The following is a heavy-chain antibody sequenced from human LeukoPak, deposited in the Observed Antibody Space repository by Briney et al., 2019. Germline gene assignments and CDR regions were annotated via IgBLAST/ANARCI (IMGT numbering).Heavy chain of an antibody. CDR1: GGSFSGYY. J-gene: IGHJ4*02. Sequence: SETLSLTCAVYGGSFSGYYWSWIRQPPGKGLEWIGVINHSGSTNYNPSLKSRVTISVDTSKNQFSLKLSSVTAADTAVYYCARGGPLGDYWGQGTLVTVSS. CDR3: ARGGPLGDY. V-gene: IGHV4-34*01. D-gene: IGHD3-16*01. CDR2: INHSGST.